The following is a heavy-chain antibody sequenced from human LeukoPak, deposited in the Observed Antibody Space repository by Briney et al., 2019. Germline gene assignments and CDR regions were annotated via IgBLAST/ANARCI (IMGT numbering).Heavy chain of an antibody. CDR1: GGSISSGGYY. D-gene: IGHD3-22*01. CDR3: ARASEYYYDSSGYYYRSYYFDY. Sequence: SQTLSLTCAVSGGSISSGGYYWSWIRQPAGKGLEWIGRIYTSGSTNYNPSLKSRVTMSVDTSKNQFSLKLSSVTAADTAVYYCARASEYYYDSSGYYYRSYYFDYWGQGTLVTVSS. V-gene: IGHV4-61*02. CDR2: IYTSGST. J-gene: IGHJ4*02.